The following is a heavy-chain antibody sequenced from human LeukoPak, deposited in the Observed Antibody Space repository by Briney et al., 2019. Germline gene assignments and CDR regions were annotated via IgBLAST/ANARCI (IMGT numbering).Heavy chain of an antibody. Sequence: GGSLRLSCAASGFTFSSYAMSWVRQAPGKGLEWVSAIDTPGGSTYYADSVKGRFTISRDNSKNTLYLQMNSLRAEDTALYYCARDKSSGYYYFDYWGQGTLVTVSS. CDR3: ARDKSSGYYYFDY. J-gene: IGHJ4*02. D-gene: IGHD3-22*01. CDR1: GFTFSSYA. V-gene: IGHV3-23*01. CDR2: IDTPGGST.